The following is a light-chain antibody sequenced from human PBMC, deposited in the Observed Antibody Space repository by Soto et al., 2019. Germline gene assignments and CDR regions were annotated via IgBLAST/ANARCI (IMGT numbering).Light chain of an antibody. CDR3: QQRYTTPRT. V-gene: IGKV1-39*01. CDR2: AAS. Sequence: DIEMTQSPSSLAASVGDRVTITCRASQSISSYLNWYQQKPGNAPNLLLYAASTFQSGVPSRFSADGSETDFTRTISNLQAEDVATYCCQQRYTTPRTFGQGTKVEVK. J-gene: IGKJ1*01. CDR1: QSISSY.